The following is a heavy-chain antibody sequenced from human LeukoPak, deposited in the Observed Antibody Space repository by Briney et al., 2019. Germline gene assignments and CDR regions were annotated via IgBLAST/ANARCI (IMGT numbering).Heavy chain of an antibody. V-gene: IGHV4-38-2*02. CDR3: ARGDPSDFWSGSLYYFDY. CDR2: IYHSGST. Sequence: SETLSLTCTVSGYSISSGYYWGWIRQPPGKGLEWIGSIYHSGSTYYNPSLKSRVTISVETSKNQFSLKLSSVTAADTAVYYCARGDPSDFWSGSLYYFDYWGQGTLVTVSS. CDR1: GYSISSGYY. J-gene: IGHJ4*02. D-gene: IGHD3-3*01.